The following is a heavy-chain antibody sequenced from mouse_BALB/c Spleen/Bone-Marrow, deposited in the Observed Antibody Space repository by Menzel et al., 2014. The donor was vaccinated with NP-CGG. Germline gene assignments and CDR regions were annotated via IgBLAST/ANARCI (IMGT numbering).Heavy chain of an antibody. J-gene: IGHJ3*01. D-gene: IGHD2-4*01. CDR2: ISDGGNYP. V-gene: IGHV5-4*02. CDR1: GYTFSDFY. CDR3: VRDGDYKYAWFGY. Sequence: EVKLMESGGGLVKTGGSLKLSCAASGYTFSDFYMYWVRQTPEKRLEWVATISDGGNYPCYPDSVKGRFTISRDNARNNLYLQMSSLKSEDTAMYYCVRDGDYKYAWFGYWGQGTLVPVSA.